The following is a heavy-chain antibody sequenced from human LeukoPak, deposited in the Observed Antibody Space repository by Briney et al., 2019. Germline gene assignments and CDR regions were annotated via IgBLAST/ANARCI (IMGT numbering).Heavy chain of an antibody. V-gene: IGHV3-69-1*01. Sequence: GGSLRLSCAASGFTFSDYYMNWVRQAPGKGLEWVSSISSSSTIYYADSVKGRFTISRDNSKNTLYLEMNGLRAEDTAMYYCAKNRYCSGNTCFKDAFDIWGQGTMVTVSS. CDR1: GFTFSDYY. CDR2: ISSSSTI. J-gene: IGHJ3*02. D-gene: IGHD2-15*01. CDR3: AKNRYCSGNTCFKDAFDI.